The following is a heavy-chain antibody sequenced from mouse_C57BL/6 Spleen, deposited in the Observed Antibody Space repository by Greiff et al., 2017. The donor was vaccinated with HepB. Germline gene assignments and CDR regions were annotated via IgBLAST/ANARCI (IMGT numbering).Heavy chain of an antibody. J-gene: IGHJ4*01. CDR1: GYAFSSYW. CDR3: ARNGAYDYDGYYYAMDY. Sequence: QVQLQQSGAELVKPGASVKISCKASGYAFSSYWMNWVKQRPGKGLEWIGQIYPGDGDTNYNGKFKGKATLTADKSSSTAYMQLSSLTSEDSAVYFCARNGAYDYDGYYYAMDYWGQGTSVTVSS. CDR2: IYPGDGDT. V-gene: IGHV1-80*01. D-gene: IGHD2-4*01.